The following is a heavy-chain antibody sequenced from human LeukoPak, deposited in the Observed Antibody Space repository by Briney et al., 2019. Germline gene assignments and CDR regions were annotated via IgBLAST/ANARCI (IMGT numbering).Heavy chain of an antibody. V-gene: IGHV4-61*01. Sequence: SKTLSLTCTVSGGSVSSGNYYWSWIRQPPGKGPEWIGDVYYSGSTNYNPSLKSRVTISVDTSKNQFSLKLSSVTTADTAVYYCARLYSSSWYKAFDIWGQGTMVTVSS. CDR2: VYYSGST. CDR1: GGSVSSGNYY. CDR3: ARLYSSSWYKAFDI. J-gene: IGHJ3*02. D-gene: IGHD6-13*01.